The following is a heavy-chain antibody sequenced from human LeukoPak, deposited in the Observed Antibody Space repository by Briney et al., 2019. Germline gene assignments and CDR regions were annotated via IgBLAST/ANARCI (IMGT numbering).Heavy chain of an antibody. D-gene: IGHD2-2*01. CDR2: ISGSGGST. J-gene: IGHJ4*02. CDR1: GFTFSSYA. V-gene: IGHV3-23*01. CDR3: AKDPSQYQLLNDY. Sequence: GGSLRLSCVASGFTFSSYAMSWVRQAPGKGLEWVSAISGSGGSTYYADSVKGRFTISRDNSKNTLYLQMNSLRAEDTAVYYCAKDPSQYQLLNDYWGQGTLVTVSS.